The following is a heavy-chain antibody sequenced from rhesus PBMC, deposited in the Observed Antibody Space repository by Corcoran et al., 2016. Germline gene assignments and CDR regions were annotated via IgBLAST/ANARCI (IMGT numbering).Heavy chain of an antibody. D-gene: IGHD6-25*01. CDR3: ARNSGSWIFDY. CDR2: ITYSGST. J-gene: IGHJ4*01. V-gene: IGHV4-122*02. Sequence: QVQLQESGPGLVKPSETLSLTCAVSGYSISGYYWSWIRQAPGKGLEWIGYITYSGSTSYNPSLKSRVTISRDTSKNQFSLKLSFVTAADTAVYYCARNSGSWIFDYWGQGVLVTVSS. CDR1: GYSISGYY.